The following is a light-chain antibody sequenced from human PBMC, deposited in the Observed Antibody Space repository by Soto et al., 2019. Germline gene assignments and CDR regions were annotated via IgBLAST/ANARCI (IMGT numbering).Light chain of an antibody. V-gene: IGLV2-14*03. CDR2: DVS. Sequence: QSALTQPASRSGSPGQSITISCTGTSSDVGGYNYVSWYQQHPGKAPKLMIYDVSNRPSGVSNRFSGSKSGNTASLTISGLQAEDEADYYCSSYRASSTTHYVFGTGTKLTVL. CDR3: SSYRASSTTHYV. J-gene: IGLJ1*01. CDR1: SSDVGGYNY.